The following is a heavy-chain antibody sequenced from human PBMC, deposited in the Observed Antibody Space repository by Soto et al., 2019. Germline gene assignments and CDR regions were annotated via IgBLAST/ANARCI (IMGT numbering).Heavy chain of an antibody. J-gene: IGHJ6*02. CDR3: AKDPGSGSYWGAYYSYYGMDV. D-gene: IGHD1-26*01. CDR2: ISGSGGST. CDR1: GFTFSSYA. V-gene: IGHV3-23*01. Sequence: GALRVSWAASGFTFSSYAMSWVRQAPGKGPEWVSAISGSGGSTDYADPVKGRFPISRDTSKHTLYLQMNSLRAEDTAVYYCAKDPGSGSYWGAYYSYYGMDVCGHGTTVTV.